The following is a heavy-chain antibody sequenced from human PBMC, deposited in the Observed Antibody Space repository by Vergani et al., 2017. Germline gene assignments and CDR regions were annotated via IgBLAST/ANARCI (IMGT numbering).Heavy chain of an antibody. CDR1: GGSISSSSYY. D-gene: IGHD6-19*01. J-gene: IGHJ4*02. CDR2: IYYSGST. Sequence: QLQLQESGPGLVKPSETLSLTCTVSGGSISSSSYYWGWIRQPPGKGLEWIGSIYYSGSTYYNPSLKSRVTISVDTSKNQFSLKLSSVTAADTAVYYCARVYSSGWGPFDYWGQGTLVTVSS. CDR3: ARVYSSGWGPFDY. V-gene: IGHV4-39*01.